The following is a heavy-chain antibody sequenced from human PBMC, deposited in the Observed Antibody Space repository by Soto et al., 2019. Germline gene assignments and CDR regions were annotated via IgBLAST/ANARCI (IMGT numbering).Heavy chain of an antibody. CDR2: ISSSSSTI. V-gene: IGHV3-48*01. Sequence: LRLSCAASGFTFSSYSMNWVRQAPGKGLEWVSYISSSSSTIYYADSVKGRFTISRDNAKNSLYLQMNSLRAEDTAVYYCARGAAAPGYYYGMDVWGQGTTVTVSS. D-gene: IGHD6-13*01. CDR3: ARGAAAPGYYYGMDV. CDR1: GFTFSSYS. J-gene: IGHJ6*02.